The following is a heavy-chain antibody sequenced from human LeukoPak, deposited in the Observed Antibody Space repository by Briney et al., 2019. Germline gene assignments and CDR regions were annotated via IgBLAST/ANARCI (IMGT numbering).Heavy chain of an antibody. CDR3: ARLSYYYDMDV. J-gene: IGHJ6*02. CDR2: MNPNSGIT. CDR1: GYTFTSYD. Sequence: GASVKVSCTASGYTFTSYDINWVRRATGQGLEWMGWMNPNSGITDYAQKFQGRVTMTRNTSISTAYMELSSLRSEDTAVYYCARLSYYYDMDVWGQGTTVTVSS. V-gene: IGHV1-8*01.